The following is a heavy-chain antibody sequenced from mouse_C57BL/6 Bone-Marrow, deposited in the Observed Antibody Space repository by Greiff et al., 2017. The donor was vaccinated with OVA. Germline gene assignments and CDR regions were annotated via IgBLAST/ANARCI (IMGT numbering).Heavy chain of an antibody. D-gene: IGHD1-1*01. J-gene: IGHJ3*01. Sequence: EVQLQQSGPELVKPGDSVKISCKASGYSFTGYFMNWVMQSHGKSLEWIGRITPYNGDTFYNQKFKGKATWTVDKSSSTAHMELRSLTSEDSAVYYCARSSYYYGSTWFAYWGQGTLVTVSA. CDR3: ARSSYYYGSTWFAY. CDR2: ITPYNGDT. V-gene: IGHV1-20*01. CDR1: GYSFTGYF.